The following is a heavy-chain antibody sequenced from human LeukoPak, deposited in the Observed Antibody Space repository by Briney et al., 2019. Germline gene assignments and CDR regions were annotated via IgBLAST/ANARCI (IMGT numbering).Heavy chain of an antibody. CDR3: ASPGELLWFGEFHC. CDR2: IIPILGIA. Sequence: GASVKVSCKASGYTFTSYGISWVRQAPGQGLEWMGRIIPILGIANYAQKFQGRVTITADKSTSTAYMELSSLRSEDTAVYYCASPGELLWFGEFHCWGQGTLVTVSS. CDR1: GYTFTSYG. D-gene: IGHD3-10*01. J-gene: IGHJ4*02. V-gene: IGHV1-69*04.